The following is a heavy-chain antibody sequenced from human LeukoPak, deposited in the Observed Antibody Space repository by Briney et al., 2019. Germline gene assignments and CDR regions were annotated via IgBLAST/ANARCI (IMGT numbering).Heavy chain of an antibody. CDR2: MPYNGSDK. V-gene: IGHV3-30*18. J-gene: IGHJ4*02. CDR3: AKSGCSFPSCYLNS. CDR1: GFPFSTYG. D-gene: IGHD2-2*01. Sequence: GGSLRLSCAASGFPFSTYGMQWVRQAPGKGLEWVAVMPYNGSDKYYADSVKGRFTISRDNSKNMLYLQMNSLRPEDTAVYYCAKSGCSFPSCYLNSWGQGTLVIVSS.